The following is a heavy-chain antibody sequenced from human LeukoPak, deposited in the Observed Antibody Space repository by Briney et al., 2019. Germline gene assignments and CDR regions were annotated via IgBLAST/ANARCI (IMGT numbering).Heavy chain of an antibody. CDR3: ARDMVH. CDR2: IYYSGST. D-gene: IGHD2-8*01. Sequence: SETLSLTCTVSGGSISSYYWSWIRQPPGKGLEWIGYIYYSGSTNYNPSLKSRVTISVDTSKNQFSLKLSSVTAADTAVYYCARDMVHWGQGTLVTVSS. V-gene: IGHV4-59*01. J-gene: IGHJ4*02. CDR1: GGSISSYY.